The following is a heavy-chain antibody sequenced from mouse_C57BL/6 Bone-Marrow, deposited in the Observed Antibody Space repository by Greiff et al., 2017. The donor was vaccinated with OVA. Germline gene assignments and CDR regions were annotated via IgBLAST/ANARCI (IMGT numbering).Heavy chain of an antibody. D-gene: IGHD1-1*01. Sequence: EVKVEESGGGLVQPGGSMKLSCAASGFTFSDAWMDWVRQSPEKGLEWVAEIRNKANNHATYYAESVKGRFTISRDDSKSSVYLQMNSLRAEDTGIYYCTRRTTVGAWFAYWGQGTLVTVSA. CDR1: GFTFSDAW. V-gene: IGHV6-6*01. CDR3: TRRTTVGAWFAY. J-gene: IGHJ3*01. CDR2: IRNKANNHAT.